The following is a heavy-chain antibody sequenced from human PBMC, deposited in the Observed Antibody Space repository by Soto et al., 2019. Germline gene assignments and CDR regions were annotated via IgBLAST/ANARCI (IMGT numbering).Heavy chain of an antibody. D-gene: IGHD2-2*01. V-gene: IGHV1-2*04. CDR2: INPNSGGT. Sequence: ASVKVSCKASGYTFTGYYMHWVRQAPGQGLEWMGWINPNSGGTNYAQKFQGWVTMTRDTSISTAYMELSRLRSDDTAVYYCARGPPVVPDAITRPYYYYGMDVWGQGTTVTVS. J-gene: IGHJ6*02. CDR1: GYTFTGYY. CDR3: ARGPPVVPDAITRPYYYYGMDV.